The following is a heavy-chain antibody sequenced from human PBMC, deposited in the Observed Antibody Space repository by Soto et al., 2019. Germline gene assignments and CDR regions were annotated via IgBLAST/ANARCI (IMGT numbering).Heavy chain of an antibody. CDR1: GFTVSSNY. V-gene: IGHV3-53*01. CDR3: ARIGGLRWKGDFFDY. Sequence: GGSLRLSCAASGFTVSSNYMSWVRQAPGKGLEWVSVIYSGGSTYYADSVKGRFTISRDNSKNTLYLQMNSLRAEDTAVYYCARIGGLRWKGDFFDYWGQGTLVTVSS. CDR2: IYSGGST. D-gene: IGHD4-17*01. J-gene: IGHJ4*02.